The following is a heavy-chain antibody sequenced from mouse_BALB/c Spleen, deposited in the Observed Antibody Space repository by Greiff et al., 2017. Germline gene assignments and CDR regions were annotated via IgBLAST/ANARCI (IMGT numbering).Heavy chain of an antibody. V-gene: IGHV4-1*02. J-gene: IGHJ4*01. CDR3: AREDSTATEGYYAMDY. Sequence: EVKVVESGGGLVQPGGSLKLSCAASGFDFSRYWMSWVRQAPGKGLEWIGEINPDSSTINYTPSLKDKFIISRDNAKNTLYLQMSKVRSEDTALYYCAREDSTATEGYYAMDYWGQGTSVTVSS. CDR2: INPDSSTI. CDR1: GFDFSRYW. D-gene: IGHD1-2*01.